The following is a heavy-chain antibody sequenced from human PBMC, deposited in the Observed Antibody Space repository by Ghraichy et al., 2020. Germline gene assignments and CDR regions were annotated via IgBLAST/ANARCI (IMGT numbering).Heavy chain of an antibody. D-gene: IGHD1-26*01. CDR1: GFTVSSNY. V-gene: IGHV3-53*04. CDR2: IYSGGST. CDR3: ARGEGANDY. J-gene: IGHJ4*02. Sequence: LSLTCAASGFTVSSNYMSWVRQAPGKGLEWVSVIYSGGSTYYADSVKGRFTISRHNSKNTLYLQMNSLRAEDTAVYYCARGEGANDYWGQGTLVTVSS.